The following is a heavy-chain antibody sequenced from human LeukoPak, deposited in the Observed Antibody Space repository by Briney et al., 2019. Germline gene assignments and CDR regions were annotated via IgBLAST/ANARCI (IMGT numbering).Heavy chain of an antibody. V-gene: IGHV4-61*01. D-gene: IGHD4-23*01. CDR2: FYYSGST. J-gene: IGHJ4*02. Sequence: SETLSLTCTVSGDSFSSTNYYWSWIRQSPGKGLEWIGYFYYSGSTNYNPSLKSRVTISVDTSKNQFSLKLSSVTAADTALYYCARDGPYGGKPFDYWGQGTLVTVSS. CDR3: ARDGPYGGKPFDY. CDR1: GDSFSSTNYY.